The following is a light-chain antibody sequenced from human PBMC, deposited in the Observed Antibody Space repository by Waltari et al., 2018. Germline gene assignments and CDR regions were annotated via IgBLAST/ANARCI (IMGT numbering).Light chain of an antibody. CDR1: QAISNS. J-gene: IGKJ2*01. Sequence: DIQMTQSPSSLSASVGDRVTITCRASQAISNSLAWYRHKPGKAPKLLPYAASRLESGVPSRFSVSGSGTDFTLIISGLKPEDFATFYCQQHYSTPVTFGQGTKLEIK. CDR3: QQHYSTPVT. CDR2: AAS. V-gene: IGKV1-NL1*01.